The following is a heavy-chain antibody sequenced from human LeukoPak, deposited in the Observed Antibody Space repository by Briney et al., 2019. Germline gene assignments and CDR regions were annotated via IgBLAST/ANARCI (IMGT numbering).Heavy chain of an antibody. J-gene: IGHJ4*02. CDR1: GYTFTSYD. CDR2: MNPNSGNT. Sequence: ASVKVSCKASGYTFTSYDINWVRQPTGQGLEWMGWMNPNSGNTGYAQKFQGRVTMTRNTSISTAYMELSSLRSEDTAVYYCARTGSDCSSTSCYAGSTVGYYWGQGTLVTVSS. D-gene: IGHD2-2*01. V-gene: IGHV1-8*01. CDR3: ARTGSDCSSTSCYAGSTVGYY.